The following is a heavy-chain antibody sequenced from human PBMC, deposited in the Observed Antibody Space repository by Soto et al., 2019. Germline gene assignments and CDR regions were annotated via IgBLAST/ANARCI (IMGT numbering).Heavy chain of an antibody. CDR3: ARGREVYWFDP. D-gene: IGHD3-10*01. V-gene: IGHV4-31*03. CDR2: IYYSGST. CDR1: SGSISSGDDY. J-gene: IGHJ5*02. Sequence: QVQLQESGPGLVKPSQTLSLTCTVSSGSISSGDDYWSWIRQHPGKGLEWIGYIYYSGSTYYNPSLKSRVTISIDTSKNQFSLKLSSVTAADTAVYDCARGREVYWFDPWGQGTLVTVSS.